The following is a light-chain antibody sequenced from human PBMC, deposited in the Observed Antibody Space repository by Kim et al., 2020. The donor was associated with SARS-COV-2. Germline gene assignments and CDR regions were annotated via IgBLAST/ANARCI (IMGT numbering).Light chain of an antibody. CDR3: QAWDSSTEV. CDR2: QDS. V-gene: IGLV3-1*01. Sequence: SVSPGQTASITCSGDKLGYKYACWYQQKPGQPPVLVIYQDSKRPSGIPERFSGSNSGNTATLTISGTQAMDEADYYCQAWDSSTEVFGTGTKVTVL. CDR1: KLGYKY. J-gene: IGLJ1*01.